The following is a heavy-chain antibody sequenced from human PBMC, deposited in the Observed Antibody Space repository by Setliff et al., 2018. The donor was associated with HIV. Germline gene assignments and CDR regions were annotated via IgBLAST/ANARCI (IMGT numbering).Heavy chain of an antibody. CDR2: INTNTGNT. V-gene: IGHV7-4-1*02. CDR1: GYRFTMYS. D-gene: IGHD3-10*01. J-gene: IGHJ3*02. Sequence: GASVKVSCKASGYRFTMYSMNWVRQAPGQGLEWMGWINTNTGNTMYAQGFTGRFVFSLDTSVSTAFLQITSLKAEDTAVYYCARDIGSRGGAFDMWGQGTRVTFSS. CDR3: ARDIGSRGGAFDM.